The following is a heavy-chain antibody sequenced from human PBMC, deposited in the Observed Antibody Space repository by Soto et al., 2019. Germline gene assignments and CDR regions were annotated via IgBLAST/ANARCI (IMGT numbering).Heavy chain of an antibody. CDR3: TSRPSGMTYHAVFDF. D-gene: IGHD2-21*02. CDR1: GYSLSDLS. CDR2: LDAEDGET. Sequence: ASVKVSCKVSGYSLSDLSIHWVRQAPGKGLEWMGGLDAEDGETIYAQKLQGRGTMTEDTSTDTAYMELSSLRAEDTAVYYCTSRPSGMTYHAVFDFWGQGTLVTVSS. V-gene: IGHV1-24*01. J-gene: IGHJ4*02.